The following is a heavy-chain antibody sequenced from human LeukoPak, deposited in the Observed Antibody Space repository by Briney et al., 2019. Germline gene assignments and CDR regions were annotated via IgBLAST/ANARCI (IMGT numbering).Heavy chain of an antibody. J-gene: IGHJ6*04. CDR1: GYTLTSYG. CDR2: ISAYNGNT. Sequence: GASVKVSCKASGYTLTSYGISWVRQAPGQGLEWMGWISAYNGNTNYAQKLQGRVTMTTDTSTSTAYMELGSLRSDDTAVYYCARVYYGSGSYYVAYYGMDVWGKGTTVTVSS. D-gene: IGHD3-10*01. V-gene: IGHV1-18*04. CDR3: ARVYYGSGSYYVAYYGMDV.